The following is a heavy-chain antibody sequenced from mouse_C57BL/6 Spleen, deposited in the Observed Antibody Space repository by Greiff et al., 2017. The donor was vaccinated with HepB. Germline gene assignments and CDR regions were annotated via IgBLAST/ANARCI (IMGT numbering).Heavy chain of an antibody. D-gene: IGHD1-1*01. CDR2: INPGSGGT. Sequence: QVHVKQSGAELVRPGTSVKVSCKASGYAFTNYLIEWVKQRPGQGLEWIGVINPGSGGTNYNEKFKGKATLTADKSSSTAYMQLSSLTSEDSAVYFCARRYGSSYGFAYWGQGTLVTVSA. CDR1: GYAFTNYL. J-gene: IGHJ3*01. V-gene: IGHV1-54*01. CDR3: ARRYGSSYGFAY.